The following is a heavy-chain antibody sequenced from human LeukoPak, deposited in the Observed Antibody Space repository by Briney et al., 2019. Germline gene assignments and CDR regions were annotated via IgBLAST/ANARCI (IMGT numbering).Heavy chain of an antibody. CDR1: GFTFSSYG. V-gene: IGHV3-33*06. CDR3: AKPKTAYGDYPNSFDY. D-gene: IGHD4-17*01. CDR2: IWYDGSNK. Sequence: QPGRSLRLSCAASGFTFSSYGMHWVRQAPGKGLEWVAVIWYDGSNKYYADSVKGRFTISRDNSKNTLYLQMNSLRAEDTAVYYCAKPKTAYGDYPNSFDYWGQGTLVTVSS. J-gene: IGHJ4*02.